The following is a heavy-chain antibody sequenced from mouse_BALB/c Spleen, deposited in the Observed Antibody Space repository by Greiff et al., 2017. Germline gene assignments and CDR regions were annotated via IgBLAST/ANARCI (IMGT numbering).Heavy chain of an antibody. CDR3: ARGGAMDY. CDR1: GFTFSSYG. CDR2: INSNGGST. V-gene: IGHV5-6-3*01. J-gene: IGHJ4*01. Sequence: EVMLVESGGGLVQPGGSLKLSCAASGFTFSSYGMSWVRQTPDKRLELVATINSNGGSTYYPASVKGRITISRDNAKNTLSLQMSSLKSEDKAMYYCARGGAMDYWGQGTSVTVSA.